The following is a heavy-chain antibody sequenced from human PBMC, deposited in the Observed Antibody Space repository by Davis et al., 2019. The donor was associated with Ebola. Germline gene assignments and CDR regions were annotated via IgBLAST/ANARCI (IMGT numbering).Heavy chain of an antibody. J-gene: IGHJ4*02. CDR3: ARDGCTGYGCHHSNGY. CDR1: GYPFASYG. CDR2: IRSQSGDT. D-gene: IGHD3/OR15-3a*01. Sequence: AASVKVSCKASGYPFASYGINWLRQAPGQGLEWMGWIRSQSGDTVYAQSLQGRVTLSMDTSTTTAYMELRSLRSDDTAIYYCARDGCTGYGCHHSNGYWGQGTLVTVSS. V-gene: IGHV1-18*04.